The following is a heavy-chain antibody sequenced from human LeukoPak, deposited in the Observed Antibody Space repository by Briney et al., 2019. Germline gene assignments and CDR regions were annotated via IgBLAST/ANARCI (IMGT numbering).Heavy chain of an antibody. J-gene: IGHJ4*02. CDR2: VSWTGDKV. Sequence: GGSLRLSCAASGFTFSSYWMHWVRQAPGKGLVWVSRVSWTGDKVDYADSVKGRFTISRDNAKNSLYLQMHSLRAEDTALYYCAKDIDYGSRSYYGAFDYWGQGVLVTVSS. CDR3: AKDIDYGSRSYYGAFDY. CDR1: GFTFSSYW. D-gene: IGHD1-26*01. V-gene: IGHV3-9*01.